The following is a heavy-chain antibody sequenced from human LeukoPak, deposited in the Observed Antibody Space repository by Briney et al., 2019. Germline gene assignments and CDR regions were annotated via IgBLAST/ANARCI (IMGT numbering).Heavy chain of an antibody. V-gene: IGHV4-59*05. J-gene: IGHJ4*02. Sequence: SDTLSLTYAVFGQPLNGYYWTWLRQPPPKGLEWIGSNYFRGGTYYTPSLKSRVTISVDTSKNQFSLRLSSVTAADTAVYYCARFYYYGSGSYYRTFDYWGQGTLVTVSS. D-gene: IGHD3-10*01. CDR2: NYFRGGT. CDR3: ARFYYYGSGSYYRTFDY. CDR1: GQPLNGYY.